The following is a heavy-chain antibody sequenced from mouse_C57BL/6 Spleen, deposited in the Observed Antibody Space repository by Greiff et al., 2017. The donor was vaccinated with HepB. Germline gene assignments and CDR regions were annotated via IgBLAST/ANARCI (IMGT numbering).Heavy chain of an antibody. J-gene: IGHJ4*01. Sequence: EVQVVESGGDLVKPGGSLKLSCAASGFTFSSYGMSWVRQTPDKRLAWVATISSGGSYTYYPDSVKGRFTISRDNAKNSLYLQMSSLKSEETTMYYCARHDGYLLAMDYWGQGTSVTVSA. CDR3: ARHDGYLLAMDY. D-gene: IGHD2-3*01. CDR1: GFTFSSYG. V-gene: IGHV5-6*01. CDR2: ISSGGSYT.